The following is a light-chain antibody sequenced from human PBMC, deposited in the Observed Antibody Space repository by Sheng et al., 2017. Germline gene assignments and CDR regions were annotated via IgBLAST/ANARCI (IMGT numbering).Light chain of an antibody. V-gene: IGKV1-5*03. CDR1: QSISSW. Sequence: DIQMTQSPSTLSASVGDRVTITCRASQSISSWLAWYQQKPGRAPRLLIYKASSLESGVPSRFSGSGSGTEFTLTISSLQPDDFATYYCQQYNSYPLTFGGGTKVEIK. J-gene: IGKJ4*01. CDR3: QQYNSYPLT. CDR2: KAS.